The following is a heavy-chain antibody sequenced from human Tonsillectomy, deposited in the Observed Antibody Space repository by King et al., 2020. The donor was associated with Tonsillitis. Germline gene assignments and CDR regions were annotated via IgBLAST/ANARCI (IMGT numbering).Heavy chain of an antibody. CDR1: GFTFSTYG. V-gene: IGHV3-30*18. J-gene: IGHJ1*01. D-gene: IGHD5-18*01. Sequence: VQLVESGGGVVQPGRSLRLSCAASGFTFSTYGMHWVRQAPGEGLEWVAVISNDGSWKYYADSVKGRFTVSRDNSKNTLYLQMNSLRSEDTALYYCAKPCVATPMDFLIKHWGEGTLVTVSS. CDR2: ISNDGSWK. CDR3: AKPCVATPMDFLIKH.